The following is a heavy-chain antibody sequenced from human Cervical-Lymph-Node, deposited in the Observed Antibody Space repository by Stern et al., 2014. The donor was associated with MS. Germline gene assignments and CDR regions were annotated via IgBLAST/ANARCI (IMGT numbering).Heavy chain of an antibody. CDR1: GYTFTNYY. J-gene: IGHJ4*02. D-gene: IGHD3-9*01. CDR3: ARLRGYNVLTGYLDY. CDR2: INPSGDST. Sequence: VQLVESGAEVKKPGASVKISCKASGYTFTNYYMHWVRQAPGQGLEWMGIINPSGDSTIYAQKFEGRVTMTRDTSTSTVNMELSSLTSGDTAVYYCARLRGYNVLTGYLDYWGQGTLVTVSS. V-gene: IGHV1-46*01.